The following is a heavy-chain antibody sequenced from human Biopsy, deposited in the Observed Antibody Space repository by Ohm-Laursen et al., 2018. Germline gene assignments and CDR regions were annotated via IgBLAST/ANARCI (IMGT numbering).Heavy chain of an antibody. Sequence: ASVKVSCKASGYAFIGSYIHWVRQAPGQGLEWMGWINPDSGGTHCAQTFQGRVTMTRDTSASTAYMDLSRLTSNDTAVYYCARRTIHGPGPRMDVWGQGTTVIVSS. V-gene: IGHV1-2*02. CDR2: INPDSGGT. J-gene: IGHJ6*02. CDR1: GYAFIGSY. D-gene: IGHD3-3*01. CDR3: ARRTIHGPGPRMDV.